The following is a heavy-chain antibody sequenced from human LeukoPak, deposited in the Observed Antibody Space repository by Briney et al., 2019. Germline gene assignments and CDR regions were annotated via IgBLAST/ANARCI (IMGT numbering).Heavy chain of an antibody. CDR2: IYPGDSDT. D-gene: IGHD6-25*01. CDR1: GYSFTSYW. J-gene: IGHJ4*02. V-gene: IGHV5-51*01. Sequence: GESLKISCKGSGYSFTSYWIAWVRQMPGKGLEWMGIIYPGDSDTRYSPSFQGQVTISADRSISTAYLLWSSLKASDTAMYYCARQTASAGNIDYWGQGTLVTVSS. CDR3: ARQTASAGNIDY.